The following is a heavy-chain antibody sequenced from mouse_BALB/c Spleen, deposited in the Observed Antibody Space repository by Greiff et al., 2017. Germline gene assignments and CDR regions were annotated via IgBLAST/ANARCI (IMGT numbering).Heavy chain of an antibody. CDR2: ISSGSSTI. CDR3: ARSDYRYDNAMDY. D-gene: IGHD2-14*01. J-gene: IGHJ4*01. CDR1: GFTFSSFG. Sequence: EVHLVESGGGLVQPGGSRKLSCAASGFTFSSFGMHWVRQAPEKGLEWVAYISSGSSTIYYADTVKGRFTISRDNPKNTLFLQMTSLRSEDTAMYYCARSDYRYDNAMDYWGQGTSVTVSS. V-gene: IGHV5-17*02.